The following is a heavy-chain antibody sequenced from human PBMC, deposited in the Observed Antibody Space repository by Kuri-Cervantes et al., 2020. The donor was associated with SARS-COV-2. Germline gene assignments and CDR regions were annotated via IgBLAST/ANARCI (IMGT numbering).Heavy chain of an antibody. CDR2: IIPIFGTA. CDR1: GGTFSSYA. CDR3: ASGGITMIVVAHPFDY. J-gene: IGHJ4*02. V-gene: IGHV1-69*06. Sequence: SVKVSCKASGGTFSSYAISWVRQAPGQGLEWMGRIIPIFGTANYAQKFQGRVTITADKSTSTAYMELSSLRSEDTAVYYCASGGITMIVVAHPFDYWGQGTLVTVSS. D-gene: IGHD3-22*01.